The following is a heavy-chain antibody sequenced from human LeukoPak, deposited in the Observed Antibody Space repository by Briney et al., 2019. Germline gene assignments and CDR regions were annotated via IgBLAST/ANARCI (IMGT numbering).Heavy chain of an antibody. CDR2: INPNSGDT. D-gene: IGHD6-19*01. J-gene: IGHJ4*02. Sequence: GASVTVSCKASGFTFTGGYIHWVRQAPGQGLEWMGWINPNSGDTNYAQKFQGRVTMTGDTSMSTAYMELSRLRFDDTAVYYCAKGGGYSSGWEVDHWGQGTLVTVSS. V-gene: IGHV1-2*02. CDR3: AKGGGYSSGWEVDH. CDR1: GFTFTGGY.